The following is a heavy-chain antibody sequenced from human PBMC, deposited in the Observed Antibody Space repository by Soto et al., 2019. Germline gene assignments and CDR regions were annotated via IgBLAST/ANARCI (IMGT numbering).Heavy chain of an antibody. CDR2: VSGSGGST. CDR3: AKFMADDRQYGGYYYYGMDV. Sequence: GGSLRLSCAASGFTFSSYAMSWVRQAPGKGLEWVSTVSGSGGSTYYADSVKGRFTFSRDNSKNTLYLQMNSLRAEDTAVYYCAKFMADDRQYGGYYYYGMDVWGQGTTVTVS. V-gene: IGHV3-23*01. CDR1: GFTFSSYA. D-gene: IGHD4-17*01. J-gene: IGHJ6*02.